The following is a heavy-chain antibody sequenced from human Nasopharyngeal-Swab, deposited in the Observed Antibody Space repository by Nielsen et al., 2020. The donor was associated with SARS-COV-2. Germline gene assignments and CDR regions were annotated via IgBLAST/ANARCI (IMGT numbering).Heavy chain of an antibody. CDR2: IKQDGSEK. D-gene: IGHD3-10*01. V-gene: IGHV3-7*01. Sequence: GGSLRLSCAASGFTFSSYWMSWVRQAPGKGLEWVANIKQDGSEKYYVDSVKGRFTISRDNAKNSLYLQMNSLRDEDTAVYYCARPPGTSYTYFGYWGQGTLVTVSS. J-gene: IGHJ4*02. CDR3: ARPPGTSYTYFGY. CDR1: GFTFSSYW.